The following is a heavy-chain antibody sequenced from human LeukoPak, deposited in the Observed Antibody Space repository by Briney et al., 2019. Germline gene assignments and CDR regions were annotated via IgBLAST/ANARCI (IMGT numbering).Heavy chain of an antibody. J-gene: IGHJ4*02. CDR3: ARGIAGYSSGHYFDY. CDR1: GYTFTGYY. Sequence: GASVKVSCKASGYTFTGYYMHWVRQAPGQGLEWMGRINPNSGGTNHAQKFQGRVTMTRDTSISTAYMELSRLISDDTAVYYCARGIAGYSSGHYFDYWGQGTLVTVSS. CDR2: INPNSGGT. V-gene: IGHV1-2*06. D-gene: IGHD6-19*01.